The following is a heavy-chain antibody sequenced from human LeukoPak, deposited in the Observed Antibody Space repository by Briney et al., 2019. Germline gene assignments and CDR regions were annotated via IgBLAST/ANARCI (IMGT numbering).Heavy chain of an antibody. J-gene: IGHJ4*02. CDR1: GFTFSSYE. Sequence: GGSLRLSCAASGFTFSSYETNWVRQAPGKGLEWLSYISRSGGTKYYAGSVMGRFTISRDNAKNSLSLQMNSLRAEDTAVYYCARDGPAAGPPTDLGYWGQGTLVTVSS. V-gene: IGHV3-48*03. CDR2: ISRSGGTK. CDR3: ARDGPAAGPPTDLGY. D-gene: IGHD6-13*01.